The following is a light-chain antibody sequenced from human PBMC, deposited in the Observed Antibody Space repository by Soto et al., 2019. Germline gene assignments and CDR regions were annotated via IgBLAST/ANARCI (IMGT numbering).Light chain of an antibody. Sequence: EIVMTQSPATLSVSPGERATLSCRASQSVSRDLAWYQQKPGQAPRLLIYGASTRATGIPARFSGSGSGTEFTLTISSLQSEDFATYYCQKYDRAPRTFGQGTKVDIK. V-gene: IGKV3-15*01. J-gene: IGKJ1*01. CDR1: QSVSRD. CDR3: QKYDRAPRT. CDR2: GAS.